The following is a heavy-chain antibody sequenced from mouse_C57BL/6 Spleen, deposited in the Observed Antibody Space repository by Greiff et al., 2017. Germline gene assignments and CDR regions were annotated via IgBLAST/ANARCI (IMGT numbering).Heavy chain of an antibody. J-gene: IGHJ1*03. CDR3: ARPYGYDGYFDV. D-gene: IGHD2-2*01. CDR2: ISSGSSTI. V-gene: IGHV5-17*01. CDR1: GFTFSDYG. Sequence: EVKLMESGGGLVKPGGSLKLSCAASGFTFSDYGMHWVRQAPEKGLEWVAYISSGSSTIYYADTVKGRFTISRDNAKNTLFLQMTSLRSEDTAMYYCARPYGYDGYFDVWGTEATVTVSS.